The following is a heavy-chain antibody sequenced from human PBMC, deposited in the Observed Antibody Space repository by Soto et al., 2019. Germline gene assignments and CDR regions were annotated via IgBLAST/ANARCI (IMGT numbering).Heavy chain of an antibody. CDR3: ARREYSGTRGHGHYYDY. CDR1: GGSISGYY. J-gene: IGHJ4*02. CDR2: IYYSGST. D-gene: IGHD5-12*01. V-gene: IGHV4-59*08. Sequence: SETLSLTCTVSGGSISGYYWSWIRQPPGKGLEWIGYIYYSGSTNYNPSLNSRLTMSVDTSKNQFSLRLSSVTAADTAVYYCARREYSGTRGHGHYYDYWGQGTLVTVSS.